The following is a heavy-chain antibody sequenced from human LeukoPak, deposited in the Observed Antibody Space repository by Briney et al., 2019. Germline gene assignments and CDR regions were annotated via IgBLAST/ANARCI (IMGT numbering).Heavy chain of an antibody. D-gene: IGHD4-17*01. CDR1: GGSISSYY. CDR2: IYYSGST. CDR3: ARDFYGDGRFDY. Sequence: SETLSLTCTVSGGSISSYYWSWIRQPPGKGLEWIGYIYYSGSTYYNPSLKSRVTISVDTSKNQFSLKLSSVTAADTAVYYCARDFYGDGRFDYWGQGTLVTVSS. V-gene: IGHV4-59*01. J-gene: IGHJ4*02.